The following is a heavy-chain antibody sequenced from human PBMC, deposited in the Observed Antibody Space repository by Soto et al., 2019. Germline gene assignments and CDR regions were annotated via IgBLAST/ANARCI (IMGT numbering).Heavy chain of an antibody. CDR2: ISYDGSNK. CDR3: VRAAATRSYFYYYYGMDV. V-gene: IGHV3-30-3*01. CDR1: RFIFSKFA. D-gene: IGHD6-6*01. Sequence: PGGSLRLSCVASRFIFSKFAMHWFRQAPCRWLEWVAFISYDGSNKFYADSVKGRFSISRDNSENTLYLQMNSPRGEDSAVYYCVRAAATRSYFYYYYGMDVWGRGTTVTVSS. J-gene: IGHJ6*02.